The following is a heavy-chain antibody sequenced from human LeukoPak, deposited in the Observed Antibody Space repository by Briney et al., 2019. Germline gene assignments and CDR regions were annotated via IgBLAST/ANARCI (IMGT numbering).Heavy chain of an antibody. CDR3: ARQGGIDY. CDR2: INHSGST. V-gene: IGHV4-34*01. CDR1: GVSFSGYY. Sequence: PSETLSLTCAVYGVSFSGYYWSWIRQPPGKGLEWIGEINHSGSTNYNPSLKSRVTISVDTSKNQFSLKLSSVTAADTAVYYCARQGGIDYWGQGTLVTVSS. J-gene: IGHJ4*02. D-gene: IGHD3-16*01.